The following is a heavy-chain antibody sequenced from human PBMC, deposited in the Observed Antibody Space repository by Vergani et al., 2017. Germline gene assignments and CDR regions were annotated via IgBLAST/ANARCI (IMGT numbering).Heavy chain of an antibody. J-gene: IGHJ5*02. CDR3: AREGDILTGYSSGFDP. D-gene: IGHD3-9*01. V-gene: IGHV1-2*02. CDR2: INPNSGDT. Sequence: QVQLVQSGAEVKKPGASVKVSCKASGYTFTGYYMHWVRQAPGQGLEWMGWINPNSGDTNYAQKFQGRVTMTRDTSISKAYMELSRLRSDDTAVYYCAREGDILTGYSSGFDPWGQGTLVTVSS. CDR1: GYTFTGYY.